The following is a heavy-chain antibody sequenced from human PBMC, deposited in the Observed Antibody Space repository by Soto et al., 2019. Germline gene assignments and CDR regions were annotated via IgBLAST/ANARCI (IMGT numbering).Heavy chain of an antibody. Sequence: LGGSLRLSCAVSGFTVSNNYMTWVRQAPGKGLEWVSLIYTGGATSYTDSVQGRFTISRDISRNTLYLQMNSLRAEDTAVYYCARGKYYFDFWGQGTLVTVSS. D-gene: IGHD6-6*01. CDR3: ARGKYYFDF. CDR1: GFTVSNNY. CDR2: IYTGGAT. J-gene: IGHJ4*02. V-gene: IGHV3-53*01.